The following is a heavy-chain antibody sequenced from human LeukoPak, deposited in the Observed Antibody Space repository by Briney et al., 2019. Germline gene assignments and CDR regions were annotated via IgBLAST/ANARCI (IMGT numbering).Heavy chain of an antibody. Sequence: SETLSLTCTVSGASISSYYWSWVRQPPGKGLEWIGYIYYSGSTNYNPSLKSRVTISVDTSKNQFSLKLSSVTAADTALYYCASSLDSSGWYFGVYWGQGTLVTVSS. V-gene: IGHV4-59*01. CDR2: IYYSGST. J-gene: IGHJ4*02. CDR3: ASSLDSSGWYFGVY. D-gene: IGHD6-19*01. CDR1: GASISSYY.